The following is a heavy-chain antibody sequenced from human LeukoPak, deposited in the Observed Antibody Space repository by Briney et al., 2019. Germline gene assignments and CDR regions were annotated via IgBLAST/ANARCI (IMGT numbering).Heavy chain of an antibody. Sequence: GGSLRLSCAASGFTVSSNYMSWVRQAPGKGLEWVANIKEDGSEKYYVDSVKGRFTISRDNAKNSLYLQMNSLRAEDTAVYYCARYCSSTSCYIAFDYWGQGTLVTVSS. CDR1: GFTVSSNY. V-gene: IGHV3-7*01. J-gene: IGHJ4*02. CDR3: ARYCSSTSCYIAFDY. D-gene: IGHD2-2*02. CDR2: IKEDGSEK.